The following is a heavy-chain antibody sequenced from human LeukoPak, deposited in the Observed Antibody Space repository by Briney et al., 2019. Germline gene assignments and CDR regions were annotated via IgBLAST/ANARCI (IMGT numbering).Heavy chain of an antibody. J-gene: IGHJ4*02. Sequence: GASVKVSCKASGYTFTSYGISWVRQAPGQGLEWMGWISAYNGNTNYAQKLQGRVIMTTDTSTSTAYMELRSLRSDDMAVYYCASGSPPRRNYDSRGYYSYYFDYWGQGTLVTVSS. CDR2: ISAYNGNT. D-gene: IGHD3-22*01. CDR1: GYTFTSYG. CDR3: ASGSPPRRNYDSRGYYSYYFDY. V-gene: IGHV1-18*03.